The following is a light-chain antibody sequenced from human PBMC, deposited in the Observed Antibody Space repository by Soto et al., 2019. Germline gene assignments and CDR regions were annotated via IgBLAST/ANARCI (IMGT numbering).Light chain of an antibody. CDR1: QSVSSSY. V-gene: IGKV3-20*01. J-gene: IGKJ4*01. Sequence: TQSPGTLSLSPGERATLSCRASQSVSSSYLAWYQQKPGQAPRLLIYGASSRATGIPDRFSGSGSGTDFTLTISRLEPEDFAVYYCQQYGSSPLLTFGGGTKVDIK. CDR2: GAS. CDR3: QQYGSSPLLT.